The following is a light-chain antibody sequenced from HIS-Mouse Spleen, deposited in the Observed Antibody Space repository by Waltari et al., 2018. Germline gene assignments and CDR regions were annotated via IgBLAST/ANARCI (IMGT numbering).Light chain of an antibody. V-gene: IGKV1-6*01. CDR3: LQDYNYPRT. CDR1: QGIRND. CDR2: AAS. Sequence: AIHLTQSPSSLSASVGDRVTITCRASQGIRNDLGWYQQKPGKAPKLLIYAASSLQSGVPSRFSGSGSGTDFTLTISSLQPEDFATYYCLQDYNYPRTFGQGTKVEIK. J-gene: IGKJ1*01.